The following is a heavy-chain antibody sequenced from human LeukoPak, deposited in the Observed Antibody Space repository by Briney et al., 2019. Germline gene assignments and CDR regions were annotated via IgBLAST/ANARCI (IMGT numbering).Heavy chain of an antibody. J-gene: IGHJ3*02. CDR3: ARDGLWIQNAFDI. CDR2: ISYGGST. D-gene: IGHD5-18*01. Sequence: PSETLSLTCAVYGGSFSGYYWGWIRQPPGKGLEWIGSISYGGSTYYNPSLKSRVTVSVDTSKNQFSLKLSSVTAADTAVYYCARDGLWIQNAFDIWGQGTMVTVSS. V-gene: IGHV4-34*01. CDR1: GGSFSGYY.